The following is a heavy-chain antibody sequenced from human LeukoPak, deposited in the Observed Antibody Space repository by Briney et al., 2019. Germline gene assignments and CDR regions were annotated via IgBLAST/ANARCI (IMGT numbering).Heavy chain of an antibody. CDR3: AKYNYYGSGSYYNDFDS. Sequence: GGSLRLSCAASGFTLSTYAMSWGRQAPGEGLEWVSSISRSGDRTFYPDSVKGRFTIYRDNSKNTLYLQMSSLRAEDTAIYYCAKYNYYGSGSYYNDFDSWGQGTLVSVSS. V-gene: IGHV3-23*01. CDR1: GFTLSTYA. D-gene: IGHD3-10*01. J-gene: IGHJ4*02. CDR2: ISRSGDRT.